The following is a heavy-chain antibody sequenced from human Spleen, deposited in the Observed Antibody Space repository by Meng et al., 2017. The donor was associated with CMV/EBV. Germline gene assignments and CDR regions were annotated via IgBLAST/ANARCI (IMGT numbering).Heavy chain of an antibody. CDR2: ISSNGNTI. D-gene: IGHD2-2*02. J-gene: IGHJ6*02. CDR1: GFILSDYY. Sequence: GESLKISCVASGFILSDYYMTWIRQAPGKGLEWVSYISSNGNTIYYADSVKGRFTISRDNAENSLYLQMNSLRADDSAVYYCARDAEVAPAALRTFYYYAMDVWGQGSTVTVSS. CDR3: ARDAEVAPAALRTFYYYAMDV. V-gene: IGHV3-11*04.